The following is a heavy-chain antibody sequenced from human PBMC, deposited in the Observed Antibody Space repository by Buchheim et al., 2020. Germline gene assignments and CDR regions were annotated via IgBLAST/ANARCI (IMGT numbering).Heavy chain of an antibody. CDR2: ISTSGDTI. V-gene: IGHV3-48*03. CDR3: AREYTTSSGFANFYFYLMDV. D-gene: IGHD2/OR15-2a*01. CDR1: GLIFKSYE. J-gene: IGHJ6*03. Sequence: EESGGGLVQPGGSLRLSCAASGLIFKSYEMNWVRQAPGKGLEWVSYISTSGDTIYYADSVKGRFTISRDNAKNSVYLQMNNLRVEDTAVYYCAREYTTSSGFANFYFYLMDVWGKGTT.